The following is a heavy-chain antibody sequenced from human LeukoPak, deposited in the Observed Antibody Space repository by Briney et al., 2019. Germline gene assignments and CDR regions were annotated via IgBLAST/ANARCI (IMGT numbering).Heavy chain of an antibody. CDR1: GGSISSSSYY. CDR2: INHSGST. D-gene: IGHD1-26*01. V-gene: IGHV4-39*06. CDR3: ARRKWELNYYFDY. J-gene: IGHJ4*02. Sequence: SETLSLTCTVSGGSISSSSYYWGWIRQPPGKGLEWIGEINHSGSTNYNPSLKSRVTISVDTSKNQFPLELSSVTAADTAVYYCARRKWELNYYFDYWGQGTLVTVSS.